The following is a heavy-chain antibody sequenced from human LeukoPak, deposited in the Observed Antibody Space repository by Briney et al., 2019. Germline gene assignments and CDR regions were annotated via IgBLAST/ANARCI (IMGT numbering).Heavy chain of an antibody. CDR1: GFTFSNYW. J-gene: IGHJ2*01. CDR3: ARGSWSSWNWYFDL. D-gene: IGHD6-13*01. Sequence: AGGSLRLSCAASGFTFSNYWMTWVRQAPGKGLEWVANIRRDESNKYYLDSVEGRFTISRDNAKNSLYLQMNSLRAEDTAVYYCARGSWSSWNWYFDLWGRGTLVTVSS. V-gene: IGHV3-7*01. CDR2: IRRDESNK.